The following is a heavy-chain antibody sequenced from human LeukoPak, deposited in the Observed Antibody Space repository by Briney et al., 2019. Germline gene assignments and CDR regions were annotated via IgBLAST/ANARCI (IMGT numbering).Heavy chain of an antibody. CDR3: ARQKKYSTSWYLDY. V-gene: IGHV5-51*01. CDR2: IYPGDSDT. CDR1: EYSFTSYW. Sequence: GESLKISCKGSEYSFTSYWIGWVRQMPGKGLEWMGVIYPGDSDTRYSPSFQGQVTISADKSISTAYLQWSSLRASDTAMYYCARQKKYSTSWYLDYWGQGTLVTVSS. D-gene: IGHD6-13*01. J-gene: IGHJ4*02.